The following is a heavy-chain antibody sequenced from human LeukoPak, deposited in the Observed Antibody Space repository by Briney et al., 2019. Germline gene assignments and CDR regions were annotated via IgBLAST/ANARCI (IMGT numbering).Heavy chain of an antibody. CDR3: ATTKRRVVLLWFGEFRDY. CDR1: GGSISSGSYY. CDR2: IYISGST. J-gene: IGHJ4*02. V-gene: IGHV4-61*02. D-gene: IGHD3-10*01. Sequence: SETLSLTCTVSGGSISSGSYYWSWIRQPAGKGLEWIGRIYISGSTNYNPSLMSRVTISVDTSKNQFSLKLSSVTAADTAVYYCATTKRRVVLLWFGEFRDYWGQGTLVTVSS.